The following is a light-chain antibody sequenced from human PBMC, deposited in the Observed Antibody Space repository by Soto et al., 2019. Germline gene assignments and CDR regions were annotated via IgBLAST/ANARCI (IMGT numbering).Light chain of an antibody. J-gene: IGLJ2*01. CDR1: GSDVGGYKY. Sequence: QSVLTQPASVSGSPGQSITISCTGTGSDVGGYKYVSWYQQHPGKAPKLMIYDVSNRPSGVSNRFSGSKSGNTASLTISGLQAEDEADYYCSSYTSSSTLVVFGGGTKLTVL. V-gene: IGLV2-14*01. CDR3: SSYTSSSTLVV. CDR2: DVS.